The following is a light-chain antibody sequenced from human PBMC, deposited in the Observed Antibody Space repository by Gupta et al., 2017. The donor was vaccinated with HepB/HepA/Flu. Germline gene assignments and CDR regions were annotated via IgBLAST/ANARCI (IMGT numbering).Light chain of an antibody. CDR2: WAS. CDR1: QSLLYSSNNKNR. V-gene: IGKV4-1*01. CDR3: QHYDSTPIT. J-gene: IGKJ5*01. Sequence: DIVMTQSPDSLAVSLGERDTINCKSSQSLLYSSNNKNRLAWYQQKAGQPPKLLLYWASTRVSGVPDRFSGSGSGTDFTLTISSLQAEDVAVYYCQHYDSTPITFGQGTRLEIK.